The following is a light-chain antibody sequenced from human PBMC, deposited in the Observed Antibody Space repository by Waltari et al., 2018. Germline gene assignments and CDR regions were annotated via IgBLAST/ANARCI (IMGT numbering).Light chain of an antibody. CDR3: SSYTSNSVL. V-gene: IGLV2-14*03. CDR1: ISDAGGHRF. J-gene: IGLJ2*01. Sequence: HSALTQPPSVSGSPGQSITLPCPVSISDAGGHRFVPWYQQHPDKAPKLMIYDFTNRPSGVSSRFSGSKSGNTASLTISGRQAEDEADYYCSSYTSNSVLFGGGTKLTVL. CDR2: DFT.